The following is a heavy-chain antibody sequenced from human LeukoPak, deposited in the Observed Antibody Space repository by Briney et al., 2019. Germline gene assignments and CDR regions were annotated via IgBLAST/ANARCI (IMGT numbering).Heavy chain of an antibody. CDR2: IFTSGTT. CDR3: ARGWGNDYGDYHYFDY. CDR1: GGSISSGGYS. V-gene: IGHV4-61*02. D-gene: IGHD4-17*01. J-gene: IGHJ4*02. Sequence: SETLSLTCAVSGGSISSGGYSWSWIRQPAGKGLEWIGRIFTSGTTNYNPSLKSRVTMSVDTSKNQFSLKLTSVTAADTAVYYCARGWGNDYGDYHYFDYWGQGTLVTVSS.